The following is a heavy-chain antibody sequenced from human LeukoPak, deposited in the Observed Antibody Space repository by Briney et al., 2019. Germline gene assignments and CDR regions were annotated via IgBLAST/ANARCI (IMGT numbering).Heavy chain of an antibody. CDR1: GYTFTGYY. CDR3: ARDKGGSGYYFF. J-gene: IGHJ4*02. CDR2: INPNSGGT. D-gene: IGHD3-22*01. V-gene: IGHV1-2*06. Sequence: ASVKVSCKASGYTFTGYYMHWVRQAPGQGLEWMGRINPNSGGTNYAQKFQGRVTMTRDTSISTAYRELSRLRSDDTAVYYCARDKGGSGYYFFWGQGTLVTVSS.